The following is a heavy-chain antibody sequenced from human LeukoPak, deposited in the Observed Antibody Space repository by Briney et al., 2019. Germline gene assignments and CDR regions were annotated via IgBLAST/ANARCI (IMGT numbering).Heavy chain of an antibody. D-gene: IGHD5-12*01. Sequence: PSETLSLTCTVSGGSMSSHYWTWIRQPPGKGLEGIGFISYSGRITNNPSLNSRIPMSIATSRSQFSLKLPSVSAADTAVYYCARHARVATAGSYEYYALDVWGHGTTVTVSS. CDR2: ISYSGRI. CDR1: GGSMSSHY. J-gene: IGHJ6*02. V-gene: IGHV4-59*08. CDR3: ARHARVATAGSYEYYALDV.